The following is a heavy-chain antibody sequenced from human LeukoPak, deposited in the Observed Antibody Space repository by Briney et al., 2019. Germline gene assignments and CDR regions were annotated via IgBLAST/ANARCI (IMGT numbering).Heavy chain of an antibody. CDR3: ATDGCSSTSCYNNWFDP. D-gene: IGHD2-2*02. J-gene: IGHJ5*02. Sequence: ASVKVSCKASGGTFSSYAISWVRQAPGQGLEWMGGFDPEDGETIYAQKFQGRVTMTEDTSTDTAYMELSSLRSEDTAVYYCATDGCSSTSCYNNWFDPWGQGTLVTVSS. CDR1: GGTFSSYA. V-gene: IGHV1-24*01. CDR2: FDPEDGET.